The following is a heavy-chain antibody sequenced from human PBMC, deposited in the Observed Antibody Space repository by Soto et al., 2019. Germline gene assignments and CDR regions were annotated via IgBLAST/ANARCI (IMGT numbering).Heavy chain of an antibody. CDR2: IIPILGIA. CDR3: ARECDYLRYYYYMDV. Sequence: ASVKVSCKASGGTFSSYTISWVRQAPGQGLEWMGRIIPILGIANYAQKFQGRVTITADKSTSTAYMELSSLRSEDTAVYYCARECDYLRYYYYMDVWGKGTTVTVSS. J-gene: IGHJ6*03. D-gene: IGHD4-17*01. CDR1: GGTFSSYT. V-gene: IGHV1-69*04.